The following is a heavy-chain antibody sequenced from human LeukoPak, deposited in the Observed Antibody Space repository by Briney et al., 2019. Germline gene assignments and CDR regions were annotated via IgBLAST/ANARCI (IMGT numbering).Heavy chain of an antibody. CDR2: IKQDGSER. CDR3: AKVSGDSCYSGLDY. CDR1: GFTFSSYW. V-gene: IGHV3-7*03. J-gene: IGHJ4*02. D-gene: IGHD2-15*01. Sequence: GGSLRLSCAASGFTFSSYWMSWVRQAPGKGLEWVANIKQDGSERYYVDSVKGRFTISRDNSKNTLYLQMNSLRAEDTAVYYCAKVSGDSCYSGLDYWGQGTLVTVSS.